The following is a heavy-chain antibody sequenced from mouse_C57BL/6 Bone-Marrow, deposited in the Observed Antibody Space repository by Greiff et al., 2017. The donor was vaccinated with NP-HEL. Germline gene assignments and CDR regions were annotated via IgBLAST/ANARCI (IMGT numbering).Heavy chain of an antibody. D-gene: IGHD2-2*01. CDR3: ASSGYPFAY. CDR2: IWGVGST. CDR1: GFSLTSYG. J-gene: IGHJ3*01. V-gene: IGHV2-6*01. Sequence: QVQLKESGPGLVAPSQSLSITCTVSGFSLTSYGVDWVRQSPGKGLEWLGVIWGVGSTTYNSAPKSRLSISKDNSKSQVYLKMNSLQTDDTAMYYCASSGYPFAYWGQGTLVTVSA.